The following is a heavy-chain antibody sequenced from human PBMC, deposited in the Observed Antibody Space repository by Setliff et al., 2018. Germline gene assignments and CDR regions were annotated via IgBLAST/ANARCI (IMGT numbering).Heavy chain of an antibody. D-gene: IGHD2-2*01. J-gene: IGHJ6*03. CDR2: MSNDGSDK. CDR3: ARTYCSDTSCYDYYYYMDV. V-gene: IGHV3-30*01. Sequence: QSGGSLRLSCAASGVTFSRHAMHWVRQAPGKGLEWVAVMSNDGSDKNYADSVKGRFTISRDNSKNTLYLQMNSLRAEDTAVYYCARTYCSDTSCYDYYYYMDVWGKGTTVTVSS. CDR1: GVTFSRHA.